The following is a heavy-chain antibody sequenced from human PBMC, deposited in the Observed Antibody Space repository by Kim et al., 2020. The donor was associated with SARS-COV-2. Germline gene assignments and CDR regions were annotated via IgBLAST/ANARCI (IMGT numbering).Heavy chain of an antibody. V-gene: IGHV1-24*01. Sequence: EQRVQAKVTMTRDTSTDTAYMELSSLRSEDTAVYYCATSAAAGRLYWFDPWGQGTLVTVSS. D-gene: IGHD6-13*01. J-gene: IGHJ5*02. CDR3: ATSAAAGRLYWFDP.